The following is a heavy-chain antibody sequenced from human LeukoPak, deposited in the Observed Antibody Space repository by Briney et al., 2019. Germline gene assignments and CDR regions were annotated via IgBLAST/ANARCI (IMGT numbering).Heavy chain of an antibody. CDR2: IKQDGSET. V-gene: IGHV3-7*01. Sequence: PGGSPRLSCAASGFTFSTSWMDWGRQAPGKGLEWVANIKQDGSETYYVDSAKGRFTISRDNAKNSLYLQTDSLRVDDTAIYYCAKSLDYWGQGTQVTVSS. CDR1: GFTFSTSW. CDR3: AKSLDY. J-gene: IGHJ4*02.